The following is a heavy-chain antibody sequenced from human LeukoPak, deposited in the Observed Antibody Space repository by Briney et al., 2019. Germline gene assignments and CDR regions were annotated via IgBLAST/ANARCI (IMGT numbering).Heavy chain of an antibody. Sequence: PSETLSLTCTVSGGSISSSSYYWGWIRQPPGTGLEWIGSIYYSGSTYYNPSLKSRVTISVDTSKNQFSLKLSSVTAADTAVYYCARERRQRYYYDSSGYHDAFDIWGQGTMVTVSS. V-gene: IGHV4-39*07. CDR1: GGSISSSSYY. D-gene: IGHD3-22*01. CDR2: IYYSGST. J-gene: IGHJ3*02. CDR3: ARERRQRYYYDSSGYHDAFDI.